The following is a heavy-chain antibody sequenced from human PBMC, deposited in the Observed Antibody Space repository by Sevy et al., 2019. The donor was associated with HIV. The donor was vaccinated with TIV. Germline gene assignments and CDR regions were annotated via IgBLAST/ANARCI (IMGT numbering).Heavy chain of an antibody. CDR1: GFTFSSYS. D-gene: IGHD3-10*01. J-gene: IGHJ5*02. Sequence: GGSLRLSCAASGFTFSSYSMNWVRQAPGKGLEWVSSISSSSSYIYYADSVKGRFTISRDNAKNSLYLQMNSLRAEDTAVYYCARDLTPDYYGSGSYYPWFDPWGQRTLVTVSS. CDR3: ARDLTPDYYGSGSYYPWFDP. CDR2: ISSSSSYI. V-gene: IGHV3-21*01.